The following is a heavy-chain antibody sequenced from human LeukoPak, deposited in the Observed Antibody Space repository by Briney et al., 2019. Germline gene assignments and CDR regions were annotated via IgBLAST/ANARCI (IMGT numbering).Heavy chain of an antibody. V-gene: IGHV1-69*13. J-gene: IGHJ3*02. CDR1: EYTFSVYH. CDR3: ARGRGPASSDAFDI. D-gene: IGHD3-16*01. Sequence: SVKVSCKASEYTFSVYHIHWVRQAPGQGLEWMGGIIPIFGTANYAQKFQGRVTITADESTSTAYMELSSLRSEDTAVYYCARGRGPASSDAFDIWGQGTMVTVSS. CDR2: IIPIFGTA.